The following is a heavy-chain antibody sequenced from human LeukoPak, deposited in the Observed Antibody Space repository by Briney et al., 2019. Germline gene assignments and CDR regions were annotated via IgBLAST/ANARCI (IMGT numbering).Heavy chain of an antibody. CDR3: ARVTWFGEFYFDC. J-gene: IGHJ4*02. CDR2: IYYSGST. CDR1: GGPISSYY. Sequence: SETLSLTCTVSGGPISSYYWSWIRQPPGKGLEWIGYIYYSGSTNYNPSLKSRVTISVDTSKNQFSLKLSSVTAADTAVYYCARVTWFGEFYFDCWGQGTLVTVSS. V-gene: IGHV4-59*01. D-gene: IGHD3-10*01.